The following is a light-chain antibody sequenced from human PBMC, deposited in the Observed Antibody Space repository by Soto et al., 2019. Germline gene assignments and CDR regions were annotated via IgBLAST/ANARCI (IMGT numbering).Light chain of an antibody. CDR1: QSVSSSY. J-gene: IGKJ1*01. Sequence: EILLTQSPGTLSLSPGERATLSCRAIQSVSSSYLAWYQQKPGQAPRLLIYGASSRATGIPDRFSGSGSGTDFTLTISRLEPEDFAVYYCQQYGSSPWTFGQGTKVEIK. V-gene: IGKV3-20*01. CDR3: QQYGSSPWT. CDR2: GAS.